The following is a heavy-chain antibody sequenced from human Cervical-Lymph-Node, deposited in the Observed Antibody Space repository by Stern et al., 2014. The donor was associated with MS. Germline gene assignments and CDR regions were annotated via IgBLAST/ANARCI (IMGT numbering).Heavy chain of an antibody. Sequence: EMQLVESGGGLVKPGGSLRLSCVVSGFTFSNAWMNWVRQAPGKGLEWVGRIKRKTDGGKIEYAAPVKGRFTISRDDSESTLYLQMNRVKTEDTAVYYCTTSEEHLVPYFEYWGQGTLVTVSS. V-gene: IGHV3-15*01. CDR2: IKRKTDGGKI. J-gene: IGHJ4*02. D-gene: IGHD6-6*01. CDR3: TTSEEHLVPYFEY. CDR1: GFTFSNAW.